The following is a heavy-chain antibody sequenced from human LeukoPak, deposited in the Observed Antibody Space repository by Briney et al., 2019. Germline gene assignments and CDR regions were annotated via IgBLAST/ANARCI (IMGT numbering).Heavy chain of an antibody. D-gene: IGHD2-2*01. CDR2: IFHSGNT. CDR3: ARVYCSTSDCCHRRADTYYAMDV. Sequence: SETLSLTCTVSDYRFRDDYFWAWIRQPPGKGLEWIGNIFHSGNTYYSPSLNNRVTISLDMSTNQFSLKLNSVTAADTAVYYCARVYCSTSDCCHRRADTYYAMDVWGTGTTVTVSS. J-gene: IGHJ6*04. CDR1: DYRFRDDYF. V-gene: IGHV4-38-2*02.